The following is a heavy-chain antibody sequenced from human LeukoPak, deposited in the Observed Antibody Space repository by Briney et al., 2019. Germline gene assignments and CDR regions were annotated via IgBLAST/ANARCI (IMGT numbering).Heavy chain of an antibody. D-gene: IGHD6-13*01. CDR3: AKDGWVAFGSSWYPNWFDP. J-gene: IGHJ5*02. V-gene: IGHV3-23*01. Sequence: SSYDMNSVKGRFTIFRDNSKNTLYLQMNSLRAEDTAVYYCAKDGWVAFGSSWYPNWFDPWGQGTLVTVSS. CDR2: SS.